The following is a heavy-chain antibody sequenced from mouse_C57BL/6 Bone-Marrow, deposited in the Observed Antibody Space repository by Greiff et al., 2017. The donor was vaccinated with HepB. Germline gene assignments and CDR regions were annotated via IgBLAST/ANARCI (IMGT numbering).Heavy chain of an antibody. CDR3: ARGGTYYSKGIAY. V-gene: IGHV1-50*01. CDR1: GYTFTSYW. D-gene: IGHD2-5*01. Sequence: QVQLQQPGAELVKPGASVKLSCKASGYTFTSYWMQWVKQRPGQGLEWIGEIDPSDSYTNYNQKFKGKATLTVDTSSSTAYMQLSSLTSEDSAVYYCARGGTYYSKGIAYWGQGTLVTVSA. CDR2: IDPSDSYT. J-gene: IGHJ3*01.